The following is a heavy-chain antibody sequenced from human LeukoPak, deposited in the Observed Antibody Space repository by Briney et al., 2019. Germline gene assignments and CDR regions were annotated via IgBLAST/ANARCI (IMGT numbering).Heavy chain of an antibody. D-gene: IGHD6-19*01. Sequence: SETLSLTCAVSGYSISSGYYWGWIRQPPGKGLEWIGSVYHSGSTYYNPSLKSRVTISVDTSKNQFSLELSSVTAADTAVYYCARDELVDSSGWYGSYWGQGTLVTVSS. V-gene: IGHV4-38-2*02. J-gene: IGHJ4*02. CDR2: VYHSGST. CDR3: ARDELVDSSGWYGSY. CDR1: GYSISSGYY.